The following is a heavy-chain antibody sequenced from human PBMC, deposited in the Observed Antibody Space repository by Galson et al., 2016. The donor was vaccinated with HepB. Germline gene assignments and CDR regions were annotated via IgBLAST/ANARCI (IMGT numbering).Heavy chain of an antibody. CDR2: ITSSSDTM. J-gene: IGHJ4*02. V-gene: IGHV3-48*02. Sequence: SLRLSCAASGFIFSVYNMNWARQAPGKGLEWIAWITSSSDTMYYADSVKGRFTISRDNAKNSLYSEMNSLRDEDTAVYYCARDDYFRLGYWGQGTLVTVSS. D-gene: IGHD3-16*01. CDR1: GFIFSVYN. CDR3: ARDDYFRLGY.